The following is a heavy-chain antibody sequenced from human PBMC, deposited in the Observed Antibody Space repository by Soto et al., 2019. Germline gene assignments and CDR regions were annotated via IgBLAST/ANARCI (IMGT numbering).Heavy chain of an antibody. CDR1: GFIFSDYA. CDR2: IGGGGSDT. CDR3: AKDAVPFNGQWDWFDS. Sequence: GSLRLSCAASGFIFSDYAMTWVRQAPGKGPEWVSGIGGGGSDTYYVDSVKGRFTISRDNSKNTLYLQMNSLRAEDTALYYCAKDAVPFNGQWDWFDSWGQGTLVTVSS. J-gene: IGHJ5*01. D-gene: IGHD6-19*01. V-gene: IGHV3-23*01.